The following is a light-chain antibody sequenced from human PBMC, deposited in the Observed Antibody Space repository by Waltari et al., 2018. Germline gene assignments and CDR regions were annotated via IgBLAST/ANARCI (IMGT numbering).Light chain of an antibody. CDR3: QSYDNRNQV. CDR2: EDN. Sequence: NFILTQPLSVSESPGKTVTFSCTRSRGRIASSYVQWYQPRPGSSPTTVIYEDNQRPSGVPDRFSGSIDTSSNSASLTISGLMTEDEADYYCQSYDNRNQVFGGGTKLTVL. V-gene: IGLV6-57*01. CDR1: RGRIASSY. J-gene: IGLJ3*02.